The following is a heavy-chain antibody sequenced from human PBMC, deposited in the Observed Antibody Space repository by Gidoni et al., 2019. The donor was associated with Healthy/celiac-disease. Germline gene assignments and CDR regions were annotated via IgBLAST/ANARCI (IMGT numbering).Heavy chain of an antibody. Sequence: QVQLQESGPGLVKPSETLSLTCTVSGGSISSYYWSWIRQPPGKGLEWIGYIYYSGSTNYNPSLKSRVTISVDTSKNQFSLKLSSVTAADTAVYYCARHYGDAYYYGMDVWGQGTTVTVSS. CDR2: IYYSGST. V-gene: IGHV4-59*01. D-gene: IGHD4-17*01. CDR1: GGSISSYY. CDR3: ARHYGDAYYYGMDV. J-gene: IGHJ6*02.